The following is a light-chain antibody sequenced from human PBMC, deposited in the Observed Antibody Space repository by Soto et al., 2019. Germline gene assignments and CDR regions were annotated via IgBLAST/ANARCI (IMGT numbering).Light chain of an antibody. J-gene: IGLJ1*01. CDR1: SGHSSYA. Sequence: QPVLTQSPSASASLGASVKLTCTLSSGHSSYAIAWHQQQPDKGPRYLMKLNSDGSHSKGDGIPDRFSGSSSGAERYLTISSLQYEDEADYYCQTWGTGIRVFGTGTKLTVL. V-gene: IGLV4-69*01. CDR3: QTWGTGIRV. CDR2: LNSDGSH.